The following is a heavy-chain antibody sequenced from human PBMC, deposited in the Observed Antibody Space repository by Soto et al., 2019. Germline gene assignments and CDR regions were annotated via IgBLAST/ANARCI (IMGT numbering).Heavy chain of an antibody. J-gene: IGHJ6*03. CDR2: INHSGST. CDR3: AVTYYNFWSGYRPTYYMDV. V-gene: IGHV4-34*01. CDR1: GGSFTGYY. D-gene: IGHD3-3*01. Sequence: QVQLQQWGAGLLKPSETLSLTCAVYGGSFTGYYWNWIRQPPGKGLEWIGEINHSGSTNYNLSLKSRLTISIDTSKNQFSLKLSSVTAADTAVYYCAVTYYNFWSGYRPTYYMDVWDKGATVTVSS.